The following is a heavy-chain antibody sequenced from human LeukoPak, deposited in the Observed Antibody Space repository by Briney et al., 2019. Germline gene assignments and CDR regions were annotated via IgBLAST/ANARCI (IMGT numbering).Heavy chain of an antibody. CDR2: INHSGST. CDR1: GGSFSGYY. CDR3: ARGFSYADYVWGSYREGDY. D-gene: IGHD3-16*02. J-gene: IGHJ4*02. V-gene: IGHV4-34*01. Sequence: SETLSLTCAVYGGSFSGYYWSWIRQPPGKGLEWIGEINHSGSTNYNPSLKSRVTISVDTSKNQFSLKLSSVTAADTAVYYCARGFSYADYVWGSYREGDYWDQGTLVTVSS.